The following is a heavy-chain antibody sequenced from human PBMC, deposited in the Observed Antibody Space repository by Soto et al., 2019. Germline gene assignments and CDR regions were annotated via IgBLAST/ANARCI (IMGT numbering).Heavy chain of an antibody. V-gene: IGHV4-61*01. J-gene: IGHJ4*02. D-gene: IGHD5-12*01. CDR3: AREKEMATSFDY. Sequence: SQTLSLTCTVSGGSVSSGSYHWSWIRQPPGKGLEWIGYIYYSGSTNYNPSLKSRVTISVDTSKNQFSLKLSSVTAADTAVYYCAREKEMATSFDYWGQGTLVTVSS. CDR2: IYYSGST. CDR1: GGSVSSGSYH.